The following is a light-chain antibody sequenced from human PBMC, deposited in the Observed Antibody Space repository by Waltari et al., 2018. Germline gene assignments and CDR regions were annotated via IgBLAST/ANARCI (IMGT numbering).Light chain of an antibody. Sequence: NFMLTQPHSVSESPGKTVTISCTGSSGSIASNYVQWYQQRPGSAPTTVIYEDYQRPSGGPDRFSGSIDSSSNSASLTISGLRTEDEADYYCQSYDSNNHVVFGGGTKLTVL. CDR2: EDY. CDR1: SGSIASNY. V-gene: IGLV6-57*02. J-gene: IGLJ2*01. CDR3: QSYDSNNHVV.